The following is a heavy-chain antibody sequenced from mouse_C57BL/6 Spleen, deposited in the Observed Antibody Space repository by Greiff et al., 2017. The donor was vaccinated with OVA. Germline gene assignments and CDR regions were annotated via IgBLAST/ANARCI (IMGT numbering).Heavy chain of an antibody. V-gene: IGHV1-72*01. D-gene: IGHD1-1*01. CDR1: GYTFTSYW. CDR3: ARRYYGSSYVWYFDV. Sequence: VQLQQSGAELVKPGASVKLSCKASGYTFTSYWMHWVKQRPGRGLEWIGRIDPNSGGTKYNEKFKSKATLTVDKPSSTAYMQLSSLTSEDSAVYYCARRYYGSSYVWYFDVWGTGTTVTVSS. CDR2: IDPNSGGT. J-gene: IGHJ1*03.